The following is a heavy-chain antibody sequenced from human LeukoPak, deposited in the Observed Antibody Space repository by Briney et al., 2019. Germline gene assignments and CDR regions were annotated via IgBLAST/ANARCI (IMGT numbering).Heavy chain of an antibody. D-gene: IGHD2-15*01. CDR3: ARRPSPDCSGGSCYSDWFDP. CDR2: IYPGDSDT. V-gene: IGHV5-51*01. J-gene: IGHJ5*02. CDR1: GYSFTSNW. Sequence: GESLKISCKGSGYSFTSNWIGWVRQLPGKGLEWMGIIYPGDSDTRYSPSFQGQVTISADKSISTAYLQWSSLKASDTAMYYCARRPSPDCSGGSCYSDWFDPWGQGTLVTVSS.